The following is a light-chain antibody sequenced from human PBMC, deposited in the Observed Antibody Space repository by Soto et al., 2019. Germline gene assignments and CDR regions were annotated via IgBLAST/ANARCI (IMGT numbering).Light chain of an antibody. V-gene: IGLV2-14*01. CDR2: EVS. J-gene: IGLJ1*01. Sequence: QSALTQPASVSGSPGQSITISCTGTRSDVGGYNYVSWYQQHPGKAPKLMIYEVSNRPSGVSNRLSGSKSGNTASLTISGLQAEDEADYYCSSYTSSSIDYVFGTGTKVTVL. CDR3: SSYTSSSIDYV. CDR1: RSDVGGYNY.